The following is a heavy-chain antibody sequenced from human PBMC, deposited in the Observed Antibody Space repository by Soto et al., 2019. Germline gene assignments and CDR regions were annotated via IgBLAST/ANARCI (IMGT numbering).Heavy chain of an antibody. D-gene: IGHD5-12*01. V-gene: IGHV1-69*01. CDR2: IIPIFGTA. J-gene: IGHJ4*02. Sequence: QVQLVQSGAEVKKPGSSVKVSCKASGGTFSSYAISWVRQAPGQGLEWMGGIIPIFGTANYAQKFQGRVTITADESTSTAYMELSSLRSEDTAVYYCARARREMATILYYFDYWGQGTLVTVSS. CDR3: ARARREMATILYYFDY. CDR1: GGTFSSYA.